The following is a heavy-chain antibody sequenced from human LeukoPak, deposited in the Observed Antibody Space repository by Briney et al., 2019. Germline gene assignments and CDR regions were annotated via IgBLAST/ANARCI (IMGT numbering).Heavy chain of an antibody. CDR3: VAYCSGGSCSY. J-gene: IGHJ4*02. Sequence: SETLSLTCAVYGGSFSGYYWSWIRQPPGKGLEWIGEINHSGSTNYNPSLKSRVTTSADTSKNQFSLKLSSVTAADTAVYYCVAYCSGGSCSYWGQGTLVTVSS. CDR1: GGSFSGYY. V-gene: IGHV4-34*01. CDR2: INHSGST. D-gene: IGHD2-15*01.